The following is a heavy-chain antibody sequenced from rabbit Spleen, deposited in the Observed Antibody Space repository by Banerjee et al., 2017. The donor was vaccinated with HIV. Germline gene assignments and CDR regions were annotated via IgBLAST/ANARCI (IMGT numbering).Heavy chain of an antibody. J-gene: IGHJ4*01. D-gene: IGHD2-1*01. CDR1: GFTFSEKAV. CDR2: INAVTGRA. CDR3: ARDQHGDMMFNL. Sequence: QEQLEESGGGLVKPEGSLTLTCKASGFTFSEKAVMCWVRQAPGKGLEWIACINAVTGRAVYATWAIGRFTISKTSSTTVTLQMTSLTAADTATYFCARDQHGDMMFNLWGPGTLVTVS. V-gene: IGHV1S45*01.